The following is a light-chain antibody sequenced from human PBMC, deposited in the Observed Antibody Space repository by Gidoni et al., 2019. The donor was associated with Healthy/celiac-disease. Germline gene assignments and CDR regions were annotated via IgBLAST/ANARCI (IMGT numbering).Light chain of an antibody. Sequence: SYELTLPPSVSVSPGQTARITCSGAALPKKYAYWYQQKSGQAPVLVIYEDSKRPSGIPERFSGSSSGTMATLTISGAQVEDEADYYCYSTDSSGNHRVFGGGTKLTVL. CDR3: YSTDSSGNHRV. J-gene: IGLJ3*02. CDR2: EDS. V-gene: IGLV3-10*01. CDR1: ALPKKY.